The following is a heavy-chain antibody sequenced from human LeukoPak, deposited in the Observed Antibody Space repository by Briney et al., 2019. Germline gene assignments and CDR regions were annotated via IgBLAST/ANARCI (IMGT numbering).Heavy chain of an antibody. J-gene: IGHJ4*02. D-gene: IGHD2-2*01. CDR3: VRHNTQKYVDDN. CDR2: VSYSGST. Sequence: PSETLSLTCTVSGGSISSYYWRWIRQPPGKELEWIGYVSYSGSTNYNPSLKSRVTISVDTSKNPFSLKLSSVTAADTAMYYCVRHNTQKYVDDNWGPGTLVTVSS. CDR1: GGSISSYY. V-gene: IGHV4-59*08.